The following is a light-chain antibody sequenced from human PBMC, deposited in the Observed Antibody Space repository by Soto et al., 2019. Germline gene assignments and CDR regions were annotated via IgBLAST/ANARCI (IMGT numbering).Light chain of an antibody. V-gene: IGLV2-14*01. Sequence: QSALTQPASVSGSPGQSITISCTGTSSDVGGYNYVSWYQQHPGKAPKLMIYEVNNRPSGVSNRFSGSKSGNTASLTISGLQAEDEADYYCSSFTSTSTYVFGTRTKLTVL. CDR3: SSFTSTSTYV. CDR2: EVN. J-gene: IGLJ1*01. CDR1: SSDVGGYNY.